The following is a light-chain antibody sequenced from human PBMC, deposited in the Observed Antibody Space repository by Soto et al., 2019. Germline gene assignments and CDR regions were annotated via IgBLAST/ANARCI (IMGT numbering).Light chain of an antibody. CDR2: SAS. V-gene: IGKV1-39*01. CDR3: QKSFSIPYM. Sequence: DIQMTQSPSSLSAFAGDRVTITCRASQSISSNLTWYQQKPGKAPKLLIYSASSLQSGVPSRFSGSGSGTDFTLTITSLQPEDFATYYCQKSFSIPYMFGQGTKLDIK. J-gene: IGKJ2*01. CDR1: QSISSN.